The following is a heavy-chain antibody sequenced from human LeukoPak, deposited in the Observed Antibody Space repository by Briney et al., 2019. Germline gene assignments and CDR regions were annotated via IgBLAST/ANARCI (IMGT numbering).Heavy chain of an antibody. CDR2: INDDGSST. CDR1: GFTLSNSW. CDR3: AGGSGGSYYYF. V-gene: IGHV3-74*01. Sequence: PGGSLRLSCAASGFTLSNSWMHWVRQAPGKGLVWVSRINDDGSSTTYADSVKGRFTISRDNAKNTLFLQMNSLRAEDTAVYYCAGGSGGSYYYFWGQGSLVTVSS. D-gene: IGHD1-26*01. J-gene: IGHJ4*02.